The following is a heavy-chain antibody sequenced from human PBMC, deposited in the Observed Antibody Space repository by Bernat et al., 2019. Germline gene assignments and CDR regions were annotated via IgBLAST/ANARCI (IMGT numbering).Heavy chain of an antibody. Sequence: EVQLVESGGGLVQPGGSLRLSCAASGFTFSGYWMHWVRQAPGKGLVWVSRINSDGSSTTYADSVKGRFTISRGNAKNTLYLQMNSLRAEDTAVYYCAREVGATLSLDYWGQGTLVTVSS. CDR2: INSDGSST. V-gene: IGHV3-74*01. J-gene: IGHJ4*02. D-gene: IGHD1-26*01. CDR1: GFTFSGYW. CDR3: AREVGATLSLDY.